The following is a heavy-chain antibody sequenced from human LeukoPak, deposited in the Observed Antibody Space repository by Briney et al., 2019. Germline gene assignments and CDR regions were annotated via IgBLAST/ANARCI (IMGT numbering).Heavy chain of an antibody. V-gene: IGHV1-3*01. D-gene: IGHD6-19*01. Sequence: ASVNVSCKASGYTFTSYAMHWVRQAPGQRLEWMGWINAGNGNTKYSQKFQGRVTITRDTSASTAYMELSSLRSEDTAVYYCARVRRSGWYGDYFDYWGQGTLVTVSS. J-gene: IGHJ4*02. CDR2: INAGNGNT. CDR3: ARVRRSGWYGDYFDY. CDR1: GYTFTSYA.